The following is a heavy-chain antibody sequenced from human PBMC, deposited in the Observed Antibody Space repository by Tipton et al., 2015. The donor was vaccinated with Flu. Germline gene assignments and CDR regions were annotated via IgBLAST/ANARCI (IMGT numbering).Heavy chain of an antibody. V-gene: IGHV4-61*02. CDR2: IYTNANT. CDR1: GDSISRGSYY. CDR3: ARHPYCSGGICYPLGAFDI. D-gene: IGHD2-15*01. J-gene: IGHJ3*02. Sequence: TLSLTCTVSGDSISRGSYYYNWIRQPAGEGLEWIGRIYTNANTNYKASLKSRVTISIDRSRNQVSLTLSSVTAADTAVYYCARHPYCSGGICYPLGAFDIWGRGTMVTVSS.